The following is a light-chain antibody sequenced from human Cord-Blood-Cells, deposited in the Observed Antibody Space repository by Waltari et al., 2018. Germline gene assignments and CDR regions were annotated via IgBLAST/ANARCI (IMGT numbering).Light chain of an antibody. CDR1: QSVSSSY. CDR2: GAS. J-gene: IGKJ1*01. V-gene: IGKV3-20*01. Sequence: EIVLTQSPATLSLSPGERATLSCRVSQSVSSSYLAWYQQKPGQAPRLLIYGASSRATGIPDRFSGSGSGTDFTLTISSLQAEDVAVYYCQQYYSTPWTFGQGTKVEIK. CDR3: QQYYSTPWT.